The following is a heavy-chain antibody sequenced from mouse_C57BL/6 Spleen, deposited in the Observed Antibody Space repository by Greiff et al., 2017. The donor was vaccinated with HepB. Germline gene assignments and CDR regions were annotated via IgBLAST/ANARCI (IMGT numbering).Heavy chain of an antibody. V-gene: IGHV5-15*01. J-gene: IGHJ3*01. CDR1: GFTFSDYG. CDR3: ARDYGSSYWFAY. D-gene: IGHD1-1*01. CDR2: ISNLAYSI. Sequence: EVHLVESGGGLVQPGGSLKLSCAASGFTFSDYGMAWVRQAPRKGPEWVAFISNLAYSIYYADTVTGRFTISRENAKNTLYLEMSSLRSEDTAMYYCARDYGSSYWFAYWGQGTLVTVSA.